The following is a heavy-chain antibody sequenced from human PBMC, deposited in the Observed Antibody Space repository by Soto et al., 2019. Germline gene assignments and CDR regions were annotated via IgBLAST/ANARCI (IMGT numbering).Heavy chain of an antibody. Sequence: GGSLRLSCAASGFTFSSYAMSWVRQAPGKGLEWVSAISGSGGSTYYADSVKGRFTISRDNSKNTLYLQMNSLRAEDTAVYYCAKGFTMVRGRTSYGMDVWGQGTTVTVSS. J-gene: IGHJ6*02. CDR3: AKGFTMVRGRTSYGMDV. CDR2: ISGSGGST. D-gene: IGHD3-10*01. V-gene: IGHV3-23*01. CDR1: GFTFSSYA.